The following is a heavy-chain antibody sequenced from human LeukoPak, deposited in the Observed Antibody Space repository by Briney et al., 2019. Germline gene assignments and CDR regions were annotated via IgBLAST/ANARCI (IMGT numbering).Heavy chain of an antibody. J-gene: IGHJ4*02. D-gene: IGHD3-3*01. CDR3: ARAMYYDFWSGPPSFDY. V-gene: IGHV4-39*07. CDR2: IYYSGST. CDR1: GGSISSSSYY. Sequence: SETLSLTCTVSGGSISSSSYYWGWIRQPPGKGLEWIGSIYYSGSTYYNPSLKSRVTISVDTSKNQFSLKLSSVTAADTAVYYCARAMYYDFWSGPPSFDYWGQGTLVTVSS.